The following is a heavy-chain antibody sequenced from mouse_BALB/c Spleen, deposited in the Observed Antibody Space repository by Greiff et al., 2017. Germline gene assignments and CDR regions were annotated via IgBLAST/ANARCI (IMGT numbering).Heavy chain of an antibody. Sequence: EVNVVESGGGLVKPGGSLKLSCAASGFTFSSYAMSWVRQTPEKRLEWVASISSGGSTYYPDSVKGRFTISRDNARNILYLQMSSLRSEDTAMYYCARGDDYDRMFAYWGQGTLVTVSA. CDR2: ISSGGST. J-gene: IGHJ3*01. V-gene: IGHV5-6-5*01. CDR3: ARGDDYDRMFAY. CDR1: GFTFSSYA. D-gene: IGHD2-4*01.